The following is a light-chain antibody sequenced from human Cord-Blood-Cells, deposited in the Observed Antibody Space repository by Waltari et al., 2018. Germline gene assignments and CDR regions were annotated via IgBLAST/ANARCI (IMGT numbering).Light chain of an antibody. CDR3: QQYGSSPYT. CDR2: GAS. Sequence: EIVLTQSPGTLSLSPGERAPLSCRASQSVSSSYLAWYQQKPGQAPRLLIYGASSRATGIPDRFSGSRSGTDFTLTISRLEPEDFAVYYCQQYGSSPYTFGQGTKLEIK. CDR1: QSVSSSY. V-gene: IGKV3-20*01. J-gene: IGKJ2*01.